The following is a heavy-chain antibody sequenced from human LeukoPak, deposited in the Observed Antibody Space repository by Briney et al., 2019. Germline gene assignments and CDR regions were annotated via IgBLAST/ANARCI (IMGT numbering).Heavy chain of an antibody. CDR2: VSGSGYNT. Sequence: GGSLRLSCAASGFTFSNYAMTWLRQAPGKGLEWVSTVSGSGYNTDYADSVKGRFTISRDNSKNMLYLQMNSLRAEDTAVYYCAKDLNSGLLWFGESYLDAFDIWGQGTMVTVSS. J-gene: IGHJ3*02. CDR3: AKDLNSGLLWFGESYLDAFDI. V-gene: IGHV3-23*01. CDR1: GFTFSNYA. D-gene: IGHD3-10*01.